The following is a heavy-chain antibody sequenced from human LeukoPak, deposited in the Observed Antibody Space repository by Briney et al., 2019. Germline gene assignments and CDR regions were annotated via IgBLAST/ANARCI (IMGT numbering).Heavy chain of an antibody. CDR1: GGPLSPYY. Sequence: SETLSLTCTVSGGPLSPYYWTWIRQPPGKGLEWIGYIYHTGTTRYNPSLNSRVTISVETSNNQFSLRLNSVTAADTAIYYCARLDSGDHGNIPHWGQGTLVTVSS. CDR2: IYHTGTT. J-gene: IGHJ1*01. V-gene: IGHV4-59*08. D-gene: IGHD1-26*01. CDR3: ARLDSGDHGNIPH.